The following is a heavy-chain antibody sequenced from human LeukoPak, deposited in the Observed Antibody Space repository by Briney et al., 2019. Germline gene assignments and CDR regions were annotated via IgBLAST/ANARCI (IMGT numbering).Heavy chain of an antibody. Sequence: GASVKVSCRASGYTLTNYDINWVRQATGQGLEWMGWMNPNSGHTGYTQKFQGRVSMTRDTSISTAYMELSSLRSEDTAVYYCVRVQSGSFARYGMDAWGQGTTVTVSS. CDR1: GYTLTNYD. D-gene: IGHD1-26*01. J-gene: IGHJ6*02. CDR3: VRVQSGSFARYGMDA. CDR2: MNPNSGHT. V-gene: IGHV1-8*01.